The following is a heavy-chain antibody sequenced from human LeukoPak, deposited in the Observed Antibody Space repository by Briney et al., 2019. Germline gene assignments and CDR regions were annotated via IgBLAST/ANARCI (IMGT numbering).Heavy chain of an antibody. D-gene: IGHD6-6*01. Sequence: PSETLSLTCTVSGGSISSGSYYWSWIRQPAGKGLEWIGRIYTSGSTNYNPSLKSRVTISVDTYKNQFSLKLSSVTAADTAVYYCARVYRQLGAFDYWGQGTLVTVSS. CDR1: GGSISSGSYY. CDR3: ARVYRQLGAFDY. CDR2: IYTSGST. J-gene: IGHJ4*02. V-gene: IGHV4-61*02.